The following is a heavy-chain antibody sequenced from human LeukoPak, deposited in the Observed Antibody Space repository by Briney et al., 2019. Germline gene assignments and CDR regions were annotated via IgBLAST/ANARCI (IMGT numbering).Heavy chain of an antibody. CDR2: ISTRGNFI. J-gene: IGHJ3*02. Sequence: PGGSLRLSCAASGFTFSDYFVSWIRQAPGRGLEWISYISTRGNFIYYADSVKGRFTISTDDDKSSLYLQMNNLRAAAPAVYYCATGLSGGVTYAFDIWGQGTMVTVSA. CDR1: GFTFSDYF. CDR3: ATGLSGGVTYAFDI. V-gene: IGHV3-11*01. D-gene: IGHD3-16*01.